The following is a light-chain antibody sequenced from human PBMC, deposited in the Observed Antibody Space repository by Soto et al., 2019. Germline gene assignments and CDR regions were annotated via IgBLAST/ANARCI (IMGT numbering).Light chain of an antibody. J-gene: IGKJ1*01. Sequence: EIVMTQSPATLSVSPGQRATLSCRASQGVSSNLAWYQQKPGQAPRLLIYGAFTRATGIPARFSGSGSGTEFTLTISSLQSEDFAVYYCQQYGSSLWTFGQGTKVEIK. CDR3: QQYGSSLWT. V-gene: IGKV3-15*01. CDR2: GAF. CDR1: QGVSSN.